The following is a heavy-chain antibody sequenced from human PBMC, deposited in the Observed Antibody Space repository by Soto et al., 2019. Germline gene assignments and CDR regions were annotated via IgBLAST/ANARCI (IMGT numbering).Heavy chain of an antibody. CDR1: GGTFSSYS. Sequence: ASVKVSCKASGGTFSSYSISWVLQAPVQGLEWMGGIIPIFGTANYAQKFQGRVTITADESTSTAYMELSSLRSEDTAVYYCARFARIVGATAYAFDIWGQGTMVTVSS. D-gene: IGHD1-26*01. CDR3: ARFARIVGATAYAFDI. CDR2: IIPIFGTA. J-gene: IGHJ3*02. V-gene: IGHV1-69*13.